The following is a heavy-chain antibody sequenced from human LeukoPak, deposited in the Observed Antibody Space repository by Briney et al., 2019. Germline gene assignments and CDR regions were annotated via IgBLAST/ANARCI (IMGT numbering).Heavy chain of an antibody. D-gene: IGHD6-13*01. CDR3: ASCAAQHDAFDI. Sequence: GGSLRLSCVASGFSFSTYDVYWVRQAAGRGLEWVSAPGTNGDSYYLGCVKGGFTISRDNANNTLYLQMNKLRAEDTAVYCGASCAAQHDAFDIWGQGTMVTVSS. V-gene: IGHV3-13*01. J-gene: IGHJ3*02. CDR2: PGTNGDS. CDR1: GFSFSTYD.